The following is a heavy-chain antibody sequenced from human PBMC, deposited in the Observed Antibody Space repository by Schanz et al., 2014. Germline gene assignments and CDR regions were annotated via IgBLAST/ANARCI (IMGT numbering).Heavy chain of an antibody. Sequence: EVQLVESGGVVVQPGGSLRLSCAGSGSTFDDYTMHWVRKPPGKGLEWVSLVTWDGGYTYYADSVKGRFTISRDNSKNSLYLQMDSLRSEDTALYYCAKDGRLPYYGTGSDFDYWGQGTLVAVSS. V-gene: IGHV3-43*01. J-gene: IGHJ4*02. CDR1: GSTFDDYT. D-gene: IGHD3-22*01. CDR3: AKDGRLPYYGTGSDFDY. CDR2: VTWDGGYT.